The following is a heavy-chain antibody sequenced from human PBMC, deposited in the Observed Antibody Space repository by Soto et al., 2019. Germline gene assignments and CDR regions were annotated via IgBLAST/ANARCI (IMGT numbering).Heavy chain of an antibody. CDR1: GGSISPYS. Sequence: ETLSLTCTIAGGSISPYSWTWIRQSPGKGLEWIGYVSHSGRTFYTPSLKSRLTMSLDTSRSQLSLRLKSVSAADTAVYYCARLLGGYDDYGGWFAPWGQGTLVTVSS. D-gene: IGHD4-17*01. CDR2: VSHSGRT. J-gene: IGHJ5*02. V-gene: IGHV4-59*01. CDR3: ARLLGGYDDYGGWFAP.